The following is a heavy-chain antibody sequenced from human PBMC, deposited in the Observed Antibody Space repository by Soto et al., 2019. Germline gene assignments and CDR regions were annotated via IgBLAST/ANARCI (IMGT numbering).Heavy chain of an antibody. V-gene: IGHV1-8*01. J-gene: IGHJ4*02. Sequence: QVQLVQSGTEVKKPGTSVRISCKTSGYTFSNYDINWVRQAAGQGLEWMGWMNPKSGYTGSARKFQGRVTMTRDTSMTTAYMELSSLRSEDTAVYNCARVMRSVDFWGQGTLVTVSS. CDR2: MNPKSGYT. CDR1: GYTFSNYD. CDR3: ARVMRSVDF.